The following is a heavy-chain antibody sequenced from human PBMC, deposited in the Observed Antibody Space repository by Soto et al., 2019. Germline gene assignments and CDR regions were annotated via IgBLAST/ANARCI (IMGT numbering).Heavy chain of an antibody. V-gene: IGHV3-11*01. J-gene: IGHJ4*02. CDR3: ARVPRIRFLEWWVFDY. CDR2: ISSSGSTI. D-gene: IGHD3-3*01. CDR1: GFTFSDYY. Sequence: GGSLRLSCAASGFTFSDYYMSWIRQAPGKGLEWVSYISSSGSTIYYADSVKGRFTISRDNAKNSLYLQMNSLRAEDTAVYYCARVPRIRFLEWWVFDYWGQGTLVTVSS.